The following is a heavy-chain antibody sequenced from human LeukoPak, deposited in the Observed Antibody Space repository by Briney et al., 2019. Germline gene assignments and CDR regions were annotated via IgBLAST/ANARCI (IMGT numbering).Heavy chain of an antibody. CDR3: ARGSYSGSYYYYYGMGV. V-gene: IGHV4-59*01. D-gene: IGHD1-26*01. CDR2: IYYSGST. Sequence: SETLSLTCSVSGGSISSYYWTWIRQPPGKGLEWIGNIYYSGSTNYNPSLKTRVTISVDTSKIQFSLNLSSVTAADTAVYYCARGSYSGSYYYYYGMGVWGQGTTVTVSS. CDR1: GGSISSYY. J-gene: IGHJ6*02.